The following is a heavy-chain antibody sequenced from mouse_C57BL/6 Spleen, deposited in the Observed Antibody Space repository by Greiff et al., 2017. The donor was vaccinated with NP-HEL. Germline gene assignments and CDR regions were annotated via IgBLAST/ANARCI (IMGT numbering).Heavy chain of an antibody. Sequence: QVQLQQPGAELVKPGASVKLSCKASGYTFTSYWMHWVKQRPGRGLEWIGRIDPNSGGTKYNEKFKSKATLTVDKPSSTAYMQLSSLTSEDSAVYYCARQGLRSSWDFDYWGQGTTLTVSS. D-gene: IGHD1-1*01. CDR2: IDPNSGGT. CDR1: GYTFTSYW. V-gene: IGHV1-72*01. CDR3: ARQGLRSSWDFDY. J-gene: IGHJ2*01.